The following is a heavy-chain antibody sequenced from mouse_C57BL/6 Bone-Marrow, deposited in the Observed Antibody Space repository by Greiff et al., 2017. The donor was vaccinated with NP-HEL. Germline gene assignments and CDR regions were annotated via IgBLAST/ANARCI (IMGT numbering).Heavy chain of an antibody. Sequence: EVQLQESGAELVRPGASVKLSCTASGFNIKDYYMHWVKQRPEQGLEWIGRIDPEDGDTEYVPKFQGKATMTADTSSNTAYLQLSSLTSEDTAVYYCANYYGSSYGYWYFDVWGTGTTVTVSS. CDR2: IDPEDGDT. D-gene: IGHD1-1*01. CDR3: ANYYGSSYGYWYFDV. CDR1: GFNIKDYY. J-gene: IGHJ1*03. V-gene: IGHV14-1*01.